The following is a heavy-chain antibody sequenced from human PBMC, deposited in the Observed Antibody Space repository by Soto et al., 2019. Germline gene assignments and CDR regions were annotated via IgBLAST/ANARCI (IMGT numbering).Heavy chain of an antibody. V-gene: IGHV3-30-3*01. CDR2: ISYDGSNK. Sequence: GGSLILSCAASGFTFSSYAMHWVRQAPGKGLEWVAVISYDGSNKYYADSVKGRFTISRDNSKNTLYLQMNSLRAEDTAVYYCSRGRGYSYGSDEWGQGNLVTV. D-gene: IGHD5-18*01. CDR1: GFTFSSYA. CDR3: SRGRGYSYGSDE. J-gene: IGHJ4*02.